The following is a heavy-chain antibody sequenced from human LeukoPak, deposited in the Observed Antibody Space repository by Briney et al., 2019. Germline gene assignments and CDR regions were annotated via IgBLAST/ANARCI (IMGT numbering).Heavy chain of an antibody. V-gene: IGHV4-34*01. Sequence: PSETLSLTCAVSGGSFSGYYWSWIRQPPGKGLEWIGEINHSGSTNYNPSLKSRVTISVDTSKNQFSLKPSSVTAADTAVYYCARGMAGDFYYYYYYMDVWGKGTTVTVSS. J-gene: IGHJ6*03. CDR3: ARGMAGDFYYYYYYMDV. CDR1: GGSFSGYY. D-gene: IGHD6-19*01. CDR2: INHSGST.